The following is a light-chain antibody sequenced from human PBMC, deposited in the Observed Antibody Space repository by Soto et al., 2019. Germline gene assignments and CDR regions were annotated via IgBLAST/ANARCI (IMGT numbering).Light chain of an antibody. CDR2: GAS. CDR1: QSVSSSY. Sequence: EIVLTQSPGTLSLSPGERATLSCRASQSVSSSYLAWYQQKPGQAPRLLIYGASSRATGIPDRFSGSGSGTDFTLTISRLEPEDFAVYYCQQYGSSPQGLTFGGGNKVEIK. J-gene: IGKJ4*02. CDR3: QQYGSSPQGLT. V-gene: IGKV3-20*01.